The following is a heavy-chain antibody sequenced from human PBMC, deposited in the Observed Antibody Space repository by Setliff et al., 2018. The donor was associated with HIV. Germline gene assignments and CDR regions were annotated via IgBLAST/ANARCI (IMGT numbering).Heavy chain of an antibody. V-gene: IGHV1-18*04. J-gene: IGHJ3*02. D-gene: IGHD6-19*01. CDR2: ISGFNGNT. CDR1: GYTFTAYH. Sequence: ASVKVSCKASGYTFTAYHLHWVRQAPGQGLEWMGWISGFNGNTKYGQSFQGRVTMTTETSTSTAYMEMRSLRSDDTAVYYCARVPFRSAWFSGGHDAFDIWGQGTMVTVSS. CDR3: ARVPFRSAWFSGGHDAFDI.